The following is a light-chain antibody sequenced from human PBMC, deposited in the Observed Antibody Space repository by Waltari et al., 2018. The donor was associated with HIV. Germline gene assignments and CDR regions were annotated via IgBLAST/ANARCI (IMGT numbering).Light chain of an antibody. CDR1: ISNIGTNF. CDR2: GDR. J-gene: IGLJ2*01. Sequence: QSVLTQPPSASETPGQRVTISCSGSISNIGTNFVSWYQQLPGTAGKVVSYGDRRGGRGGGDGCYGSKSGTSAALARSGVRCEDEADYYCEAWEERVGGAVFGGG. V-gene: IGLV1-47*01. CDR3: EAWEERVGGAV.